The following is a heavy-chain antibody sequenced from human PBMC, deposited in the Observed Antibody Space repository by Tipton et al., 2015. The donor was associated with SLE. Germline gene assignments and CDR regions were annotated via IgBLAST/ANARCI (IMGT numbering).Heavy chain of an antibody. Sequence: TLSLTCTVSGGSISSYYWSWIRQPPGKGLEWIGYIYYSGRTNYNPSLKSRVPISVDTSKNQFSLKLSSVTAADTAVYYCAGLAVAGRDYWGQGTLVTVSS. CDR2: IYYSGRT. D-gene: IGHD6-19*01. J-gene: IGHJ4*02. CDR1: GGSISSYY. V-gene: IGHV4-59*01. CDR3: AGLAVAGRDY.